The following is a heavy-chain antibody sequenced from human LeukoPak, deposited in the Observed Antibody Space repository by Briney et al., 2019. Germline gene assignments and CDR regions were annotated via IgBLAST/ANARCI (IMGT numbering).Heavy chain of an antibody. Sequence: GSLRLSCAASGFTVSSNYMSWVRQAPGKGLEWVSVIYSGGSTYYADSVKGRFTISRDNSKNTLYLQMNSLRAEDTAVYYCAREGYDSSGFPDYWGQGTLVTVSS. CDR2: IYSGGST. J-gene: IGHJ4*02. V-gene: IGHV3-66*01. D-gene: IGHD3-22*01. CDR3: AREGYDSSGFPDY. CDR1: GFTVSSNY.